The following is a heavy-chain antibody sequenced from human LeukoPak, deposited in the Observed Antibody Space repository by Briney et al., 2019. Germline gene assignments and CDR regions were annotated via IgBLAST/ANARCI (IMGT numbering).Heavy chain of an antibody. CDR1: GFTFSSYG. Sequence: GGSLRLSCAASGFTFSSYGMSWVRQASGKGLEWVSTISGSAGSTYYADSVKGRFTISRDNSKNTLYLQMNSLRAEDTAVYYCAKARNFDWLFGFDYWGQGTLVTVSS. V-gene: IGHV3-23*01. CDR2: ISGSAGST. J-gene: IGHJ4*02. CDR3: AKARNFDWLFGFDY. D-gene: IGHD3-9*01.